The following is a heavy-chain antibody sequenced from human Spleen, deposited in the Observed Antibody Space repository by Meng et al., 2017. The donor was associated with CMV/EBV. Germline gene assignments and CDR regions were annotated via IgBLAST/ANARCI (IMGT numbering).Heavy chain of an antibody. CDR2: IYHDGSS. V-gene: IGHV4-4*02. Sequence: AVDCGAVTSGNCWSSVRQSRGKGLERIGAIYHDGSSNYNPSLKSRVTILLDKSKNQFSLRVTAVTAADTAVYYCARSSGDNSRFDYWGRGTLVTVSS. D-gene: IGHD2/OR15-2a*01. CDR1: CGAVTSGNC. J-gene: IGHJ4*02. CDR3: ARSSGDNSRFDY.